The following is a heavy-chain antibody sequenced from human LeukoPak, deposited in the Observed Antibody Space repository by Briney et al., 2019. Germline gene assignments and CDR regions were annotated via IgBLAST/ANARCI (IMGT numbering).Heavy chain of an antibody. D-gene: IGHD5-12*01. CDR2: IKQDGSEK. CDR3: ASVGISGYDLTWFDP. CDR1: GFTFSSYW. V-gene: IGHV3-7*01. J-gene: IGHJ5*02. Sequence: HPGGSLRLSCAASGFTFSSYWMSWVRQAPGQGLEWVANIKQDGSEKYYVDSVKGRFTISRDNAKNSLYLQMNSLRAEDTAVYYCASVGISGYDLTWFDPWGQGTLVTVSS.